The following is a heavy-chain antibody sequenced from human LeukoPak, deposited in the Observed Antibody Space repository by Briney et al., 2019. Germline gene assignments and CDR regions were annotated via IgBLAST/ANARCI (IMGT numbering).Heavy chain of an antibody. D-gene: IGHD3-9*01. Sequence: ASVKVSCKASGYTFTGYYMHWVRQAPGQGLEWMGWINPNSGGTNYTQKFQGRVTMTRDTSISTAYMELSRPRSDDTAVYYCARVSNDILTGTITPFDYWGQGTLVTVSS. J-gene: IGHJ4*02. CDR2: INPNSGGT. CDR3: ARVSNDILTGTITPFDY. CDR1: GYTFTGYY. V-gene: IGHV1-2*02.